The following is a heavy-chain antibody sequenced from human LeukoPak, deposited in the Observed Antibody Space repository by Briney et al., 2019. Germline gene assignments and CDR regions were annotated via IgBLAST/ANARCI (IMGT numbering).Heavy chain of an antibody. CDR3: ARTAPQDTVVVPAAIPPSLVYYYYYYMDV. CDR1: GGTFSSYA. V-gene: IGHV1-69*13. D-gene: IGHD2-2*01. Sequence: SVKVSCKASGGTFSSYAISWVRQAPGQGLEWMGGIIPIFGTANYAQKFQGRVTITADESTSTAYMELSSLRSEDTAVYYCARTAPQDTVVVPAAIPPSLVYYYYYYMDVWGKGTPVTISS. J-gene: IGHJ6*03. CDR2: IIPIFGTA.